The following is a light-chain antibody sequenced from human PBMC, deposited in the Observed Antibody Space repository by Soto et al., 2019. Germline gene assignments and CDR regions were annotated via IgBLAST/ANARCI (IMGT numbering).Light chain of an antibody. CDR2: GIS. J-gene: IGKJ2*01. CDR3: QQYNNWPHT. V-gene: IGKV3-15*01. CDR1: QTVSNN. Sequence: EVVVTQSPSTLSVSLGQRATLSCRTSQTVSNNLAWYRQKPGQAPSLLIYGISTRATGLPARFSGTGSGTEFTLTISSLQSEDSALYYCQQYNNWPHTFGQGTQLEIK.